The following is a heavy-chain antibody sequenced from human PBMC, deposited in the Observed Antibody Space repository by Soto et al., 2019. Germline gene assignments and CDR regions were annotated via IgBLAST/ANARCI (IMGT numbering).Heavy chain of an antibody. J-gene: IGHJ4*02. CDR3: STMVRGVILN. CDR1: GFTFSSYA. CDR2: ISYDGSNK. D-gene: IGHD3-10*01. Sequence: GSLRLSCAASGFTFSSYAMHWVRQAPGKGLEWVAVISYDGSNKYYADSVKGRFTISRDNSKNTLYLQMNSLRAEDTAVYYSSTMVRGVILNWGQGTLVTVSS. V-gene: IGHV3-30-3*01.